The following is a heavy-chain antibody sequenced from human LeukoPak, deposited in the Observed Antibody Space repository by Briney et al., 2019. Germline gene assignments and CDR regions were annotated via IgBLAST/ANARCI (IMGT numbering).Heavy chain of an antibody. CDR3: AKGYCSSTSCHTRL. CDR1: GFSFSSYS. V-gene: IGHV3-48*01. J-gene: IGHJ4*02. D-gene: IGHD2-2*01. CDR2: ISINSNTI. Sequence: PGGSLRLSCAASGFSFSSYSMNWVRQAPGKGLEWLAHISINSNTIYYADSVKGRFTISRDNSKNTLYLQMNSLRAEDTAVYYCAKGYCSSTSCHTRLWGQGTLVTVSS.